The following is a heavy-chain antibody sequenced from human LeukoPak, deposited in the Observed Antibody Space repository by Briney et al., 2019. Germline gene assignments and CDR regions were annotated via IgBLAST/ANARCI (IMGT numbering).Heavy chain of an antibody. CDR3: ARWSSIKVAATENY. D-gene: IGHD6-19*01. V-gene: IGHV1-18*01. CDR1: GYTFTSYG. CDR2: ISAYNGNT. Sequence: ASVKVSCKASGYTFTSYGISWVRQAPGQGLEWMGWISAYNGNTNYAQKLQGRVTITTDESTSTAYMELSSLRSEDTALYHCARWSSIKVAATENYWGQGTLVTVSS. J-gene: IGHJ4*02.